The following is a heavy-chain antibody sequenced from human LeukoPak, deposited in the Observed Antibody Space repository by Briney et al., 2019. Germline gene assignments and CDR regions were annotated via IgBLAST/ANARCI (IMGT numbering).Heavy chain of an antibody. D-gene: IGHD4-11*01. J-gene: IGHJ4*02. CDR3: VRDGVDYSFEY. CDR2: IYSGGST. CDR1: GFTVSSSF. V-gene: IGHV3-53*01. Sequence: GGSLRLSCAASGFTVSSSFMSWVRQAPGKGLEWVSVIYSGGSTYYADSVKGRFTISRDNSKNTLYLQMNSLRADDTAVYHCVRDGVDYSFEYWGQGTLVTVSS.